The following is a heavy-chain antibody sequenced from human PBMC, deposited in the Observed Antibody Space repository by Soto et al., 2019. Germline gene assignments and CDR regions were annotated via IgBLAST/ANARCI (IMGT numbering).Heavy chain of an antibody. CDR3: ARGASSSSKKPFDY. CDR1: GFTFSSYE. Sequence: PGGSLRLSCAASGFTFSSYEMNWVRQAPGKGLEWVSYISSSGSTIYYADSVKGRFTISRDNAKNSLYLQMNSLRAEDTAVYYCARGASSSSKKPFDYWGQGTLVTVSS. D-gene: IGHD6-6*01. V-gene: IGHV3-48*03. J-gene: IGHJ4*02. CDR2: ISSSGSTI.